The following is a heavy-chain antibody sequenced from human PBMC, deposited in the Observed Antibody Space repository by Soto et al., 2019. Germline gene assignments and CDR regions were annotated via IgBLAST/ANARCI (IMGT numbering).Heavy chain of an antibody. J-gene: IGHJ6*03. CDR2: INHSGST. CDR3: ARGLRWRVYYYMEV. Sequence: PSETLSLTCTVSGGSISSYYWSWIRQPPGKGLEWIGEINHSGSTNYNPSLKSRVTISVDTSKNQFSLKLSPVTAADTAVYYCARGLRWRVYYYMEVWGKGTTVTVSS. V-gene: IGHV4-34*01. CDR1: GGSISSYY. D-gene: IGHD4-17*01.